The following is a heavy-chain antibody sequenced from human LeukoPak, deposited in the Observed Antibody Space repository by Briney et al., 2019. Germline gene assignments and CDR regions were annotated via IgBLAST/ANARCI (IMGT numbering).Heavy chain of an antibody. CDR3: ARTGVGVVVPAAMNYFDY. D-gene: IGHD2-2*01. J-gene: IGHJ4*02. Sequence: GGSLRLSCAASGYTFNSYGMHWVRQAPGKGLEWVAYIGYDGSKKEYVDSVKGRFTISRDDSKNTLYLQMNSLRAEDTAVYYCARTGVGVVVPAAMNYFDYWGQGTLVTVSS. CDR2: IGYDGSKK. V-gene: IGHV3-30*02. CDR1: GYTFNSYG.